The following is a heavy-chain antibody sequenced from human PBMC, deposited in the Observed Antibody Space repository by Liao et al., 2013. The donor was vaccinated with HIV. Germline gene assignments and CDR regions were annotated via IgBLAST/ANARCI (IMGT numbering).Heavy chain of an antibody. J-gene: IGHJ2*01. V-gene: IGHV4-61*02. D-gene: IGHD3-22*01. CDR2: IYTSGST. CDR3: ASSYYYDSSGYYFFYFDL. CDR1: GGSISSGSYY. Sequence: QVQLQESGPGLVKPSQTLSLTCTVSGGSISSGSYYWSWIRQPAGKGLEWIGRIYTSGSTNYNPSLKSRVTISVDTSKNQFSLKLSSVTAVDTAVYYCASSYYYDSSGYYFFYFDLWGRGTLVTVSS.